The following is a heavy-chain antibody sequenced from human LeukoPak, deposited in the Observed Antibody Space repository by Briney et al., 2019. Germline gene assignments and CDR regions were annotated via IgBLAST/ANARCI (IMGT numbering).Heavy chain of an antibody. Sequence: GGSLRLSCAASGFTFSSYSMNWVRQAPGKGLECVSYISISSTIYYADSVKGRFTISRDNAKNSLYLQMNSLRDEDTAVYYCARVCRGGDCSEGDYWGQGTLVTVSS. CDR1: GFTFSSYS. CDR3: ARVCRGGDCSEGDY. J-gene: IGHJ4*02. CDR2: ISISSTI. V-gene: IGHV3-48*02. D-gene: IGHD2-21*02.